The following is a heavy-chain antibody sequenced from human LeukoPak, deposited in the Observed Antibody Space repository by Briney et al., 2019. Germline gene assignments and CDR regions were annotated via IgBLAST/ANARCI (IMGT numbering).Heavy chain of an antibody. J-gene: IGHJ4*01. D-gene: IGHD4-11*01. Sequence: GRSLRLSCAASGFIFSHYGMHWVRQAPGKGLEWVAVIWSDGNNRFYAGSVKGRFTISRDNSQNTLFLQMNSLRAEDTAMYYCARDAQRGFDYSNSLKYWGHGTLVTVSS. CDR1: GFIFSHYG. CDR2: IWSDGNNR. CDR3: ARDAQRGFDYSNSLKY. V-gene: IGHV3-33*01.